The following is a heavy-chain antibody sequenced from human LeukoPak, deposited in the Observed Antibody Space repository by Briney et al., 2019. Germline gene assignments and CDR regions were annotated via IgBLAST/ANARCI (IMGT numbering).Heavy chain of an antibody. J-gene: IGHJ4*02. V-gene: IGHV3-23*01. CDR2: ISGSGGDT. Sequence: GGSLRLSCAASGFSFSSHVMHWVRRAPGKGLEWVSGISGSGGDTYYADSVKGRFTISRDNSKNTLNLQMNSLRAEDTALYYCAKDQNYESSGYYGGFDYWGQGTLVTVSS. CDR3: AKDQNYESSGYYGGFDY. D-gene: IGHD3-22*01. CDR1: GFSFSSHV.